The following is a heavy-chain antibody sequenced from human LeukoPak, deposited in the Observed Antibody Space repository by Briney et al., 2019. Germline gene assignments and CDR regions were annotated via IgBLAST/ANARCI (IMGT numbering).Heavy chain of an antibody. CDR3: AKVRGVGAPSECLDY. V-gene: IGHV3-23*01. CDR1: GFTFSSYG. J-gene: IGHJ4*02. Sequence: GGTLRLSCAASGFTFSSYGMSWVRQAPGKGLEWVSAISGSGGSTYYADSVKGRFTISRDNSKNTLYLQMNSLRAEDTAVYYCAKVRGVGAPSECLDYWGQGTLVTVSS. D-gene: IGHD1-26*01. CDR2: ISGSGGST.